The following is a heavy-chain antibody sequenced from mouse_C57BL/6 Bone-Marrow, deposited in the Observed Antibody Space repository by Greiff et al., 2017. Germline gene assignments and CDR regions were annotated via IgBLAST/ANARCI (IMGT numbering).Heavy chain of an antibody. Sequence: VKLVESGGGLVKPGGSLKLSCAASGFTFSSYTMSWVRQTPEKRLEWVATISGGGGNTYYPDSVKGRFTISRDNTKNTLYLQRSSLRYEDTALDYCAKHSLNWDYFDYWGQGTTLTVSS. CDR2: ISGGGGNT. CDR1: GFTFSSYT. D-gene: IGHD4-1*01. CDR3: AKHSLNWDYFDY. J-gene: IGHJ2*01. V-gene: IGHV5-9*01.